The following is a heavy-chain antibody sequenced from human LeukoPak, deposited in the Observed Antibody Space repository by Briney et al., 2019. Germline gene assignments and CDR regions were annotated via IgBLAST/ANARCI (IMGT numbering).Heavy chain of an antibody. D-gene: IGHD2-2*01. CDR2: TGSNGGST. CDR3: VKGYCSSTSCYGDY. CDR1: GFNFRNYG. V-gene: IGHV3-64D*09. J-gene: IGHJ4*02. Sequence: PGGSLRLSCAASGFNFRNYGMHWVRQAPGKGLEYVSATGSNGGSTYYADSVKGRFTISRDNSKNTLYLQMSSLRAEDTAVYYCVKGYCSSTSCYGDYWGQGALVTVSS.